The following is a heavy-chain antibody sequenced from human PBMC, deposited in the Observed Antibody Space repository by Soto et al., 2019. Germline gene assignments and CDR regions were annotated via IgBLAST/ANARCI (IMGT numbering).Heavy chain of an antibody. CDR2: ISSSSSTI. CDR1: GFTFSSYS. J-gene: IGHJ2*01. D-gene: IGHD2-21*02. CDR3: ARGETVVTAIPYWYFDL. Sequence: EVQLLESGGGLVQPGGSLRLSCAASGFTFSSYSMNWVRQAPGKGLEWVSYISSSSSTIYYADSVKGRFTISRDNAKNSLYLQMNSLRDEDTAVYYCARGETVVTAIPYWYFDLWGRGTLVTVSS. V-gene: IGHV3-48*02.